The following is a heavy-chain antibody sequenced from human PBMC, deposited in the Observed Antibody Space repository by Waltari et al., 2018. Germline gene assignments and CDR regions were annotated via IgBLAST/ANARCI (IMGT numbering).Heavy chain of an antibody. CDR2: IYHSGST. CDR1: GYPISSGHY. Sequence: QVPLQESGPGPVKPFETLFPPFAVSGYPISSGHYWGWIRQPPGKGLEGIGSIYHSGSTSHTPALKRRVTTSVGTSKNQFSLKLSPVTAADTAVYYCARVMDQSFVLGGHGTLFTVSS. D-gene: IGHD2-2*03. CDR3: ARVMDQSFVL. J-gene: IGHJ2*01. V-gene: IGHV4-38-2*01.